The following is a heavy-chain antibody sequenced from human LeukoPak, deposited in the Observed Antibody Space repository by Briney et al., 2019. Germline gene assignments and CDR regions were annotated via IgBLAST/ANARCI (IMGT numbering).Heavy chain of an antibody. CDR3: AKAHGGSYHSGID. CDR2: ISGSGGST. Sequence: GGSLRLSCAASGFTFSSYAMNWVRQAPGKGLGWISGISGSGGSTYYADSVKGRFGISRDNSKNTLYLQLNSLRAEDTAVYYCAKAHGGSYHSGIDWGQGTLVTVSS. V-gene: IGHV3-23*01. CDR1: GFTFSSYA. J-gene: IGHJ4*02. D-gene: IGHD1-26*01.